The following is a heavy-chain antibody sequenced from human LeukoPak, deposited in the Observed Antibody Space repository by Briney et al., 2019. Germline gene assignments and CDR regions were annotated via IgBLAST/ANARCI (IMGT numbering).Heavy chain of an antibody. V-gene: IGHV1-46*01. D-gene: IGHD3-10*01. CDR1: GYTFTSYY. Sequence: ASVKVSCKASGYTFTSYYMHWVRQAPGQGLEWMGIINPSGGSTSYAQKFQGRVTMTRDMSTSTVYMELSSLRSEDTAVYYCARGYIYGSGSDDAFDIWGQGTMVTVSS. J-gene: IGHJ3*02. CDR2: INPSGGST. CDR3: ARGYIYGSGSDDAFDI.